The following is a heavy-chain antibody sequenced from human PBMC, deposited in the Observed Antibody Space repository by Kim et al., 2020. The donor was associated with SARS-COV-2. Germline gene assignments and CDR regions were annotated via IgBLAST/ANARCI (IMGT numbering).Heavy chain of an antibody. Sequence: SQTLSLTCAISGDSVSSNSAVWYWIRQSPSRGLEWLGRTYYRSKWYTDYTVSVKSRITLNADTSKNQFSLQLNSVTPEDTAVYYCARRLATAGMRAFDIWGQGTMVTVSS. CDR1: GDSVSSNSAV. D-gene: IGHD6-13*01. J-gene: IGHJ3*02. CDR2: TYYRSKWYT. CDR3: ARRLATAGMRAFDI. V-gene: IGHV6-1*01.